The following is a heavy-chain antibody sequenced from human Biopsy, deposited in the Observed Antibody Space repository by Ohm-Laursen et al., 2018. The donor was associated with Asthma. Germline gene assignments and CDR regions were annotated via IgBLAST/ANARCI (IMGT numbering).Heavy chain of an antibody. CDR1: GGTFNTYV. D-gene: IGHD2-2*01. Sequence: GASVKVSCKSLGGTFNTYVIGWVRQAPGQGLEWMGGINSVFGTTTYPQKFQDRVTITADDSTGTVYMELSSLRFEDTAVYYCARKAGSCISRTCYSLDFWGQGTLVTVSS. J-gene: IGHJ4*02. CDR2: INSVFGTT. V-gene: IGHV1-69*13. CDR3: ARKAGSCISRTCYSLDF.